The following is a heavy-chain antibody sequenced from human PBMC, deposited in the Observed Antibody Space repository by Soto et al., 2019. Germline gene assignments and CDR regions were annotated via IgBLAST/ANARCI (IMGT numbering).Heavy chain of an antibody. CDR1: GFTFSSYG. CDR2: ISYDGSNK. Sequence: QVQLVESGGGVVQPGRSLRLSCAASGFTFSSYGMHWVRQAPGKGLEWVAVISYDGSNKYYADSVKGRFIISRDNSKTTLYLQMNSLRAEDTAVYYCARDGGWGQGTMVTVCS. D-gene: IGHD3-10*01. V-gene: IGHV3-30*03. J-gene: IGHJ3*01. CDR3: ARDGG.